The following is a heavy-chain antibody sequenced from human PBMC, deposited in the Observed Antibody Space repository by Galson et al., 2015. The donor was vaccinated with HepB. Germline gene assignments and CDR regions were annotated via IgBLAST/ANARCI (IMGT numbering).Heavy chain of an antibody. J-gene: IGHJ2*01. CDR3: STGGGRWLQTYWYFDL. D-gene: IGHD5-24*01. Sequence: QSGAEVKKPGESLKISCKGSGYSFTSYWIGWVHQMPGKGLEWMGIIYPGASDTRYSPSFRGQVTISADKSNSTAYLQWSSLKASDAAMYYCSTGGGRWLQTYWYFDLWGRGTLVTVST. CDR2: IYPGASDT. CDR1: GYSFTSYW. V-gene: IGHV5-51*07.